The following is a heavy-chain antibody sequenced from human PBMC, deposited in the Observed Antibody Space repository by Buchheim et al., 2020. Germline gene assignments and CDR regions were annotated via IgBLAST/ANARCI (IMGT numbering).Heavy chain of an antibody. CDR2: INPSGGST. V-gene: IGHV1-46*03. CDR1: GYTFTSYY. D-gene: IGHD3-16*02. Sequence: QVQLVQSGAEVKKPGASVKVSCKASGYTFTSYYMHWVRQAPGQGLEWMGIINPSGGSTSYAQKFQGRVTMTRDTSTSTVYMELSSLRSEDTAVYYCARDRSDYVWGSYRYRRLGDWGQGTL. CDR3: ARDRSDYVWGSYRYRRLGD. J-gene: IGHJ4*02.